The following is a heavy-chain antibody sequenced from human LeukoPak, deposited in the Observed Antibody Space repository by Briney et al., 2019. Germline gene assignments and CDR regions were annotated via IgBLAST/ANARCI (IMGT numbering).Heavy chain of an antibody. J-gene: IGHJ5*02. Sequence: ASVKVSCKASGYTFTSYYMHWVRQAPGQGLEWMGIINPSGGSTSYAQKFQGRVTMTRDTSTSTVYVELSSLRSEDTAVYYCARHPGVGATTPSWFDPWGQGTLVTVSS. CDR3: ARHPGVGATTPSWFDP. V-gene: IGHV1-46*03. D-gene: IGHD1-26*01. CDR1: GYTFTSYY. CDR2: INPSGGST.